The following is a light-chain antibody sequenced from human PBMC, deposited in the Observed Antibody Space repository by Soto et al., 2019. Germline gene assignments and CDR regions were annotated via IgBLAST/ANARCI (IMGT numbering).Light chain of an antibody. CDR2: DAS. J-gene: IGKJ1*01. Sequence: DIQRTQSPATLSASVGDRVTITCRASQSISSWLAWYQQKPGKAPKLLIYDASSFESGVPSRFSGSGSGTEFTLTISSLQPDDFATYNCQQYNSYWTFGQGTKV. CDR3: QQYNSYWT. CDR1: QSISSW. V-gene: IGKV1-5*01.